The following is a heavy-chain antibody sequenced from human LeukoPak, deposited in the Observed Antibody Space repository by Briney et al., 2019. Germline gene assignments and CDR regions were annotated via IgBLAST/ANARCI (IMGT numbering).Heavy chain of an antibody. Sequence: SETLSLTCAVYGGSFSGYYWSWIRQPPGKGLEWIGEINHSGSTNYNPSLKSRVTISVDTSKNQFSLKLSSVTAADTAVYYCARGPAGWGYCSSTSCYYYYGMDVWGQGTTVTVSS. J-gene: IGHJ6*02. CDR2: INHSGST. CDR3: ARGPAGWGYCSSTSCYYYYGMDV. D-gene: IGHD2-2*01. V-gene: IGHV4-34*01. CDR1: GGSFSGYY.